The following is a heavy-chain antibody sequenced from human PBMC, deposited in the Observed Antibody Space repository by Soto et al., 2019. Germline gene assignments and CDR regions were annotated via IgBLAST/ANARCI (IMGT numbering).Heavy chain of an antibody. CDR3: ARNLARTGGMDV. D-gene: IGHD1-1*01. V-gene: IGHV4-59*08. Sequence: QVQLQESGPGLVKPSETLSLTCTVSGGSISSYYWSWIRQPPGKGLEWIGYIYYSGSTNYNPSLKSRXTIXVXMSKNQFSLKLSSVTAADTAVYYCARNLARTGGMDVWGQGTTVTVSS. CDR2: IYYSGST. J-gene: IGHJ6*02. CDR1: GGSISSYY.